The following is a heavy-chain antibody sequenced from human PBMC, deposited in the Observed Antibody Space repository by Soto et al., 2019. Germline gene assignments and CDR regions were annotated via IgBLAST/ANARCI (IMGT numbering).Heavy chain of an antibody. CDR3: AKDFGAWSDH. Sequence: GGSLRLSCAASGFAFSTYGMHWVRQAPGKGLEWVALISYDGGDFYYADSVKGRFTISRDNSKHTLSLQMDSLRVEDTAVYYCAKDFGAWSDHWGQGTLVTVSS. CDR2: ISYDGGDF. V-gene: IGHV3-30*18. CDR1: GFAFSTYG. J-gene: IGHJ5*02. D-gene: IGHD3-10*01.